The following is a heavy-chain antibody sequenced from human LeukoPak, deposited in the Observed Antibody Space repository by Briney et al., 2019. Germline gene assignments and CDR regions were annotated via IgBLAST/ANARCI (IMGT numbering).Heavy chain of an antibody. CDR3: ARYDGGSGPFDY. V-gene: IGHV3-53*01. CDR2: LYSGGNT. Sequence: SGGSLRLSCAASGFTFSSYAMSWVRQAPGKGLEWVSVLYSGGNTYYADSVKGRFTISRDNSKNTLYLQMNSLRAEDTAVYYCARYDGGSGPFDYWGQGTLVTVSS. CDR1: GFTFSSYA. J-gene: IGHJ4*02. D-gene: IGHD3-10*01.